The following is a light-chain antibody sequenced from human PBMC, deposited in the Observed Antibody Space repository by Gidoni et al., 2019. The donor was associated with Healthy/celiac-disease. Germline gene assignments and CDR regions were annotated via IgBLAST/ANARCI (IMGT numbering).Light chain of an antibody. V-gene: IGKV2-28*01. CDR3: MQALQTPFT. CDR1: QSLLHSNGYNY. CDR2: LGS. Sequence: DIVMTQSLLFLTVTPGEPASISCRSSQSLLHSNGYNYSDWYLQKPGQSPQLLIYLGSNRASGVPDRFSGSGSGTDFTLKISRVEAEDVGVYYCMQALQTPFTFGPGTKVDIK. J-gene: IGKJ3*01.